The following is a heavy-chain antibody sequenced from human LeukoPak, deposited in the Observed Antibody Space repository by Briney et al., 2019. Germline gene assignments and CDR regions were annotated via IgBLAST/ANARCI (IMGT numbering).Heavy chain of an antibody. CDR2: INHSGST. CDR3: ARGKYGDFWSGYYTGIERYNRFDP. J-gene: IGHJ5*02. V-gene: IGHV4-34*01. Sequence: PSETLSLTCAVYGGSFSGYYWSWVRQPPGKGLEWIGEINHSGSTNYNPSLKSRVTISVDTSKNQFSLKLSSVTAADTAAYYCARGKYGDFWSGYYTGIERYNRFDPWGQGTLVTVSS. CDR1: GGSFSGYY. D-gene: IGHD3-3*01.